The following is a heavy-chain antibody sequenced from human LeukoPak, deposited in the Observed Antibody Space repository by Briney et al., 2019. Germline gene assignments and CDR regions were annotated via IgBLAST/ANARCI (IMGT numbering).Heavy chain of an antibody. D-gene: IGHD3-16*02. Sequence: SDSLSLTRTVSGGSISTYYWSWIRRPPGKGLEWIGYIFYSRRPNYNPSLKSRVTISVDTSKNQFSLRLSSVTAADTAVYYCARPSVGEGDLSFHDAFNIWGQGTMVTVSS. CDR1: GGSISTYY. V-gene: IGHV4-59*07. J-gene: IGHJ3*02. CDR3: ARPSVGEGDLSFHDAFNI. CDR2: IFYSRRP.